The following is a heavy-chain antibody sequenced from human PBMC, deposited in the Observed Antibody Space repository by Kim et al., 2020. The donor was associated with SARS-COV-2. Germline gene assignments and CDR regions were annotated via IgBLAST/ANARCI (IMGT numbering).Heavy chain of an antibody. CDR2: IYYSGST. Sequence: SETLSLTCTVSGGSISSSSYYWGWIRQPPGKGLEWIGSIYYSGSTYYNPSLKSRVTISVDTSKNQFSLKLSSVTAADTAVYYCARRVTMVRGVKYYFDPWGQGTLVTVSS. CDR1: GGSISSSSYY. CDR3: ARRVTMVRGVKYYFDP. D-gene: IGHD3-10*01. J-gene: IGHJ5*02. V-gene: IGHV4-39*01.